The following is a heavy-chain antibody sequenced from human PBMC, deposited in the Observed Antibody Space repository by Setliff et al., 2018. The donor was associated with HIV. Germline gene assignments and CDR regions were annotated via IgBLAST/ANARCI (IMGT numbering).Heavy chain of an antibody. CDR2: IRSRAKGYAT. V-gene: IGHV3-73*01. D-gene: IGHD3-3*01. CDR1: GFTFSGPP. J-gene: IGHJ4*02. Sequence: PGGSLRLSCAASGFTFSGPPIHWVRQASGKGLEWLGRIRSRAKGYATEYGESVRGRFTISRDDSKNTVFLQMNGLKIEDTALYYCTRSYYGLDYYWGQGTLVTVSS. CDR3: TRSYYGLDYY.